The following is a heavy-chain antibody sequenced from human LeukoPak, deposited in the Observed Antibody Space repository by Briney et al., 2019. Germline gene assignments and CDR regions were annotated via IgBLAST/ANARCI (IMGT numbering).Heavy chain of an antibody. J-gene: IGHJ5*02. Sequence: SQTLPLTCTVSGGSISSGDYYWSWIRQPPGKGLEWIGYIYYSGSTYYNPSLKSRVTISVDTSKNQFSLKLSSVTAADTAVYYCARVVVGTRGIPVGDWFDPWGQGTLVTVSS. CDR1: GGSISSGDYY. V-gene: IGHV4-30-4*01. CDR3: ARVVVGTRGIPVGDWFDP. CDR2: IYYSGST. D-gene: IGHD6-19*01.